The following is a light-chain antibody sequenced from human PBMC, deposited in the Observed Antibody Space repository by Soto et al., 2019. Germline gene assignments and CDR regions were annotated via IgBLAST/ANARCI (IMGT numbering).Light chain of an antibody. CDR3: QQYFEWPPMT. CDR2: GAS. CDR1: ETVATN. Sequence: VMTQSPATLSVSPGERATLSCWASETVATNLAWYQQKPRQAPRLIISGASTRAAGISDRFRGSGSGTEFTLTISSLRSEDSAIYYCQQYFEWPPMTFGQGTKVDI. J-gene: IGKJ1*01. V-gene: IGKV3-15*01.